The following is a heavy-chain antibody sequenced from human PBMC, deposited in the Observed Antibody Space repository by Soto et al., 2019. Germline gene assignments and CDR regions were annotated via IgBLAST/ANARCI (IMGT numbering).Heavy chain of an antibody. D-gene: IGHD7-27*01. J-gene: IGHJ4*02. CDR3: AKEVSLGSTVDLGY. V-gene: IGHV3-23*01. CDR2: ISGSGGST. CDR1: VFTFSSYA. Sequence: GSLRLSCAASVFTFSSYAMSWVRQAPGKGLEWVSAISGSGGSTYSADSVKGRFTISRDNSKNTLYLQMNSLRAEDTAIYYCAKEVSLGSTVDLGYWGQGALVTVSS.